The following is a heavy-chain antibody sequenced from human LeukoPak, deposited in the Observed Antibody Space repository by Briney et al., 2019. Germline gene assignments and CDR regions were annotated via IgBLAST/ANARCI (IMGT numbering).Heavy chain of an antibody. V-gene: IGHV3-15*01. D-gene: IGHD3-22*01. J-gene: IGHJ4*02. CDR2: IKSKTDGGTT. CDR1: GITFNNAW. Sequence: KTGGSLRLSCAASGITFNNAWMSWVRQAPGKGLEWVGRIKSKTDGGTTDYAAPVKGRFTISRDDSKNTLYLQMNSLKTEDTAVYYCTTGRTYDSEYWGQGTLVTVSS. CDR3: TTGRTYDSEY.